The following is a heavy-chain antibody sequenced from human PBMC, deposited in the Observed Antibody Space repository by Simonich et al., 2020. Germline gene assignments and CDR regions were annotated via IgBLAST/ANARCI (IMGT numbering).Heavy chain of an antibody. Sequence: QVQLVQSGAEVKKPGASVKVSCKASGYTFTGYYMHWVRQAPGQGLEWMEWINPESGGKKYSQKFQGRVTMTRDTSISTAYMELSRLRSDDTAVYYCARGPRWTGDDAFDIWGQGTMVTVSS. CDR2: INPESGGK. CDR3: ARGPRWTGDDAFDI. CDR1: GYTFTGYY. J-gene: IGHJ3*02. D-gene: IGHD7-27*01. V-gene: IGHV1-2*02.